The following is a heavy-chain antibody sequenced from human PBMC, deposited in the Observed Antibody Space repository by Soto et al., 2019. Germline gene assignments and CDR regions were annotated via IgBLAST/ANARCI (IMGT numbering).Heavy chain of an antibody. CDR1: GDTFSRNA. CDR2: IIPIFNTT. CDR3: ARGETYLGV. D-gene: IGHD3-16*01. Sequence: QVQLVQSGAEVKKPGSSVKVSCKASGDTFSRNAMSWVRQAPGQGLEWMGGIIPIFNTTNYAQKFQGRVTISADESTSTVYMVLRGLTYEDTAVYYCARGETYLGVWGQGTTVTVSS. J-gene: IGHJ6*02. V-gene: IGHV1-69*01.